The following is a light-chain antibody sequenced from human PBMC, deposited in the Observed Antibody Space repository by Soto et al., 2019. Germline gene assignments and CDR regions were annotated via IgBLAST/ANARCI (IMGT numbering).Light chain of an antibody. V-gene: IGLV2-14*01. CDR3: SSYTSSSTLVV. CDR1: SSDVGGYNY. Sequence: QSVLTQPASVSGSPGQSITISCTGTSSDVGGYNYVSWYQQHPGKAPKLMIYDVSNRPSGVSNRFSGSKSGNTASLTSSGLQAEDESDYYCSSYTSSSTLVVFGRGTKLTVL. J-gene: IGLJ2*01. CDR2: DVS.